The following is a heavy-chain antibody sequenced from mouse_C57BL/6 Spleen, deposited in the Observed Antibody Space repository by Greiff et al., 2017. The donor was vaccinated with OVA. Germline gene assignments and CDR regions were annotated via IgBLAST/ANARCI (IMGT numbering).Heavy chain of an antibody. CDR2: IDPSDSYT. Sequence: VKLQQPGAELVKPGASVKLSCKASGYTFTSYWMQWVKQRPGQGLEWIGEIDPSDSYTNYNQKFKGKATLTVDTSSSTAYMQLSSLTSEDSAVYYCARSGYYGSSYYFDYWGQGTTLTVSS. CDR1: GYTFTSYW. V-gene: IGHV1-50*01. D-gene: IGHD1-1*01. J-gene: IGHJ2*01. CDR3: ARSGYYGSSYYFDY.